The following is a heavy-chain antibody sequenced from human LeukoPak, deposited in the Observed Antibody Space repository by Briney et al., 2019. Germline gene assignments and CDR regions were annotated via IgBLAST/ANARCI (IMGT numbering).Heavy chain of an antibody. CDR3: ARGLFYSSRWSHYFDY. Sequence: PSETLSLTCAVYGGSFSGYYWSWIRQPPGKGLEWIEEINHSGSTNYNPSLKSRVTISVDTSKNQFSLKLSSVTAADTAVYYCARGLFYSSRWSHYFDYWGQGTLVTVSS. D-gene: IGHD6-13*01. V-gene: IGHV4-34*01. J-gene: IGHJ4*02. CDR2: INHSGST. CDR1: GGSFSGYY.